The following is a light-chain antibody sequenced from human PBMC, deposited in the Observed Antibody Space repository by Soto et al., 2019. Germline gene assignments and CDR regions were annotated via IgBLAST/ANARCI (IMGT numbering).Light chain of an antibody. CDR3: QQYSNWPIT. CDR2: GAS. CDR1: QSVSSN. V-gene: IGKV3-15*01. Sequence: EIVMTQSPATLSVSPGERATLSCRASQSVSSNLAWNQQKPGQAPRLLIYGASTRATVIPARFSGSGSGTEFILTISSLQSEDFAGYYCQQYSNWPITFGPGIKVDIK. J-gene: IGKJ3*01.